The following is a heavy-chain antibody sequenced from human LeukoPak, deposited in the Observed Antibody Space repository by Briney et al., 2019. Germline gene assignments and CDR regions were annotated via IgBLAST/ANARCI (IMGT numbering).Heavy chain of an antibody. CDR3: ARVGTPMVTIVAPYYMDV. CDR2: ISSSGRAI. J-gene: IGHJ6*03. CDR1: GFTFSSYE. D-gene: IGHD5-18*01. V-gene: IGHV3-48*03. Sequence: GGSLRLSCAASGFTFSSYEMNWVRQAPGKGLEWVSYISSSGRAIYYADSVKGRFTISRDNAKNSLYLQMNSLRAEDTAVYYCARVGTPMVTIVAPYYMDVWGKGTTVTVSS.